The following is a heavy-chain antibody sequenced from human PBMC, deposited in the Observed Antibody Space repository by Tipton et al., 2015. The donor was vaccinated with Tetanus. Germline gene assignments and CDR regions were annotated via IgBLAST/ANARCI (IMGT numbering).Heavy chain of an antibody. Sequence: SLRLSCAASGFIFSSYGIHWVRQAPGKGLEWVAVSWYDGTDKYYADSVKGRFTISRDNSKNPLYLQMNSLRAEDTAVYYCAREADCSGGICFSGDFDNWGQGTQVTVSS. D-gene: IGHD2-15*01. CDR2: SWYDGTDK. V-gene: IGHV3-33*01. CDR1: GFIFSSYG. CDR3: AREADCSGGICFSGDFDN. J-gene: IGHJ4*02.